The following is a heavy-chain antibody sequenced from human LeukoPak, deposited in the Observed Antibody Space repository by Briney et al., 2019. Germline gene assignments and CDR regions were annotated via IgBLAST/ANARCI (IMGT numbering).Heavy chain of an antibody. Sequence: GGSLRLSCAASGFTFSSYGLHWVRQAPGKGLEWVAVIWYDGSNKYYADSVKGRFTISRDNSKNTLYLQMNSLRAEDTAVYYCARDANAFDIWGQGTMVTVSS. CDR3: ARDANAFDI. CDR1: GFTFSSYG. V-gene: IGHV3-33*01. CDR2: IWYDGSNK. J-gene: IGHJ3*02.